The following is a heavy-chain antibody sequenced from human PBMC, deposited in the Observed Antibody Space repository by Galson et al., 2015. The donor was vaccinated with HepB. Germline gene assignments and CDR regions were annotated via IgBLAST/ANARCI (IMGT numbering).Heavy chain of an antibody. D-gene: IGHD3-9*01. V-gene: IGHV3-33*08. J-gene: IGHJ4*02. Sequence: SLRLSCAASGFTFSSYGMQWVRQAPGKWLEWVAVIWYDGSNKYYADPVKGRFTISRDNTKNTLYLQMNSLRAEDTAVYYFTRAGRYFDWPEFDYWGQGTLVTVSS. CDR3: TRAGRYFDWPEFDY. CDR1: GFTFSSYG. CDR2: IWYDGSNK.